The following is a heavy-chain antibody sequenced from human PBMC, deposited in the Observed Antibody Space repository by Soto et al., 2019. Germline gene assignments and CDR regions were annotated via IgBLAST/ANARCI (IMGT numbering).Heavy chain of an antibody. CDR3: ARLGESSSLNYYYGMDV. CDR1: GYSFTSYW. CDR2: TYPGDSDT. J-gene: IGHJ6*02. Sequence: GESLKISCKGSGYSFTSYWIGWVRQMPGKGLEWMGITYPGDSDTRYSPSFQGQVTISADKSISTAYLQWSSLKASDTAMYYCARLGESSSLNYYYGMDVWGQGTAVTVS. D-gene: IGHD6-6*01. V-gene: IGHV5-51*01.